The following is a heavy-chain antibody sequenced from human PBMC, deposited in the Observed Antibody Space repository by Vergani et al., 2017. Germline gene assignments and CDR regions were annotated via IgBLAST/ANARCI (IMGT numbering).Heavy chain of an antibody. CDR3: SXGQDREMATLGGSYYFDY. V-gene: IGHV1-69*13. J-gene: IGHJ4*02. CDR1: GGTFSSYA. CDR2: IIPIFGTA. D-gene: IGHD5-24*01. Sequence: QVQLVQSGAEVKKPGSSVKVSCKASGGTFSSYAISWVRQAPGQGLEWMGGIIPIFGTANYAQKFKGRVTITADEATSTAYMELSSLRSEDTAVYYCSXGQDREMATLGGSYYFDYWGQGTLVTVSS.